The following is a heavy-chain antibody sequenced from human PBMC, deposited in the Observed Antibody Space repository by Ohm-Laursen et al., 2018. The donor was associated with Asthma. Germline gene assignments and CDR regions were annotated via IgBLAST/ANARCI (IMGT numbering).Heavy chain of an antibody. CDR3: VREDFDWPPGYCDY. CDR1: GGSISSGGYS. V-gene: IGHV4-31*11. D-gene: IGHD3-9*01. Sequence: SQTLSLTWAVSGGSISSGGYSWSWIRQPPGKGLEWIGYIYYSGSTYYNPSLKSRVTISIDTSKNQFSLKLSSVTAADTAVYYCVREDFDWPPGYCDYWGQGTLVTVSS. CDR2: IYYSGST. J-gene: IGHJ4*02.